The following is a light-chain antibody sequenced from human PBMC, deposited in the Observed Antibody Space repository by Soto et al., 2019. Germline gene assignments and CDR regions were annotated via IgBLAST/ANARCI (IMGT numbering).Light chain of an antibody. Sequence: ALTQPRSVSGSPGQSVTISCTGTSSDVGGYNYVSWYQHHPGKAPKLMIYDVSKRPSGVPDRFSGSKSGNTASLTISGLQAEDEADYSCCSYAGSIYVFGTGTKVTVL. CDR3: CSYAGSIYV. V-gene: IGLV2-11*01. CDR2: DVS. J-gene: IGLJ1*01. CDR1: SSDVGGYNY.